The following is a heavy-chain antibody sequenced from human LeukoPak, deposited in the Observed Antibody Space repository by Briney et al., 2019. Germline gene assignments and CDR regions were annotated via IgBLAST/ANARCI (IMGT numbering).Heavy chain of an antibody. V-gene: IGHV1-69*04. CDR3: AIAYYYDSSGYTFDY. CDR1: GGTFSSYA. D-gene: IGHD3-22*01. J-gene: IGHJ4*02. Sequence: GASVKVSCKASGGTFSSYAISWVRQAPGQGLEWMGRIIPILGIANYAQKFQGRVTITADKSTSTAYMELSSLRSEDTAVYYCAIAYYYDSSGYTFDYWGQGTLVTVSS. CDR2: IIPILGIA.